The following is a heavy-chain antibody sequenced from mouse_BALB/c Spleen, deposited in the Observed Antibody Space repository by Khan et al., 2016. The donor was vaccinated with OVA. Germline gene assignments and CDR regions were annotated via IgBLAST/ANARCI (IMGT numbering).Heavy chain of an antibody. CDR3: APVDGYCVSFAY. CDR2: IYPYNDDT. D-gene: IGHD2-3*01. Sequence: VQLKQSGPELVKPGASVKMSCKASGYTFTSYVMHWVKQKPGLGLEWIGYIYPYNDDTKYNEKFKGKATLTSDKSSSTAYMELSSLTSEDSAGDFCAPVDGYCVSFAYWGQGTLVTVSA. V-gene: IGHV1S136*01. J-gene: IGHJ3*01. CDR1: GYTFTSYV.